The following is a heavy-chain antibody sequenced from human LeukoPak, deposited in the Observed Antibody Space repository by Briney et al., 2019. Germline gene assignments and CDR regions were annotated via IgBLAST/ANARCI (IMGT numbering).Heavy chain of an antibody. D-gene: IGHD5-24*01. V-gene: IGHV4-39*01. CDR1: GGSISSSSYY. CDR3: ARKDGGYNRGFDN. CDR2: IYYTGST. J-gene: IGHJ4*02. Sequence: PSETLSLTCTVSGGSISSSSYYWGWIRQPPGRGLEWIGTIYYTGSTYYNPSLKSRVTISVDTSKNQFSLKLDSVTAADTAVYYCARKDGGYNRGFDNWGQGTLVSVSS.